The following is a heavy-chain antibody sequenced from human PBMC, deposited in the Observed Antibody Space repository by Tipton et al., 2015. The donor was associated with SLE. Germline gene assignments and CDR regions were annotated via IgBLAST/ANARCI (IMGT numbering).Heavy chain of an antibody. CDR2: IWNDGSNK. D-gene: IGHD3-3*01. CDR3: ARDRRSIGDYMDF. V-gene: IGHV3-33*01. CDR1: GFSFSSYG. Sequence: SLRLSCAASGFSFSSYGMHWVRQAPGKGLEWVAVIWNDGSNKFYADSVKGRFTISKDISKNMLYLQMNNLRVEDTAVYFCARDRRSIGDYMDFWGKGTTVTVSS. J-gene: IGHJ6*03.